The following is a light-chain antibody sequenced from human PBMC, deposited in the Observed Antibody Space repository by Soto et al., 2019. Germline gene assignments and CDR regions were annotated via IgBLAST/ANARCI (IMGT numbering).Light chain of an antibody. Sequence: DIQVTQSPSTLSASVGDRVTITCRASQSISSWLAWYQQKPGKAPKLLIYDASSLESGVPLRFSGSGSETEFTLTISSLQPDDFATYYCQQYNSYPWTFGQGTKLEIK. CDR1: QSISSW. V-gene: IGKV1-5*01. CDR3: QQYNSYPWT. CDR2: DAS. J-gene: IGKJ2*02.